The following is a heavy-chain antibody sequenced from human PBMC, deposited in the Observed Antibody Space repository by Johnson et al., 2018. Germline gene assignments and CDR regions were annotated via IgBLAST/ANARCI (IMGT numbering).Heavy chain of an antibody. CDR3: ASETGIIRAKHYADGMDV. CDR1: GFTFSSYG. Sequence: QVQLVESGGGVVQPGRSLRLSCAASGFTFSSYGMHWVRQAPGKGLEWVAVISYGGSNIYYADSVKGRFTISRDNSKNTLYLQMNSLRAEDTAVYYCASETGIIRAKHYADGMDVWGEGTTGTVS. V-gene: IGHV3-30*03. CDR2: ISYGGSNI. D-gene: IGHD3-3*01. J-gene: IGHJ6*02.